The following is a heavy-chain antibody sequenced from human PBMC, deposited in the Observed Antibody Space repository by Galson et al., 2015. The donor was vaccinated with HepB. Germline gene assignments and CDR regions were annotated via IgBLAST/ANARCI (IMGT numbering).Heavy chain of an antibody. D-gene: IGHD4-17*01. V-gene: IGHV3-30*04. CDR3: ARDNGERYGDPFDY. Sequence: SLRLSCAASGFIFSSYAIHWVRQAPGKGLEWVALISYDGSKKYYTDSVKGRFTISRDNSKNTLYLQMNSLTLEDTAAYYCARDNGERYGDPFDYWGPGTQVTVSS. CDR2: ISYDGSKK. CDR1: GFIFSSYA. J-gene: IGHJ4*02.